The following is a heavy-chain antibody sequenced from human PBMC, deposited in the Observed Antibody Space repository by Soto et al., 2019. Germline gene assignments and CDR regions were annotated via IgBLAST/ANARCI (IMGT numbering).Heavy chain of an antibody. CDR2: INPNSDVT. V-gene: IGHV1-2*02. J-gene: IGHJ4*02. CDR3: VRVGLNRNYDFDF. CDR1: GYTFNSYY. D-gene: IGHD3-16*01. Sequence: QVQLVQSGAEVKNPGASVTVSCKASGYTFNSYYIHWVRQAPGRGLEWMGWINPNSDVTGYAQSFQGRVTMTRDMSMTTAYMDLTRLRSYDTAVYYCVRVGLNRNYDFDFWGQGTLITVSS.